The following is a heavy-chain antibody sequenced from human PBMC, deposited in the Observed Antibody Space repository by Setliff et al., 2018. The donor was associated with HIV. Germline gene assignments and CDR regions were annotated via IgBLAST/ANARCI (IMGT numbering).Heavy chain of an antibody. CDR3: ARCYYDSSGPTDAFDI. Sequence: ASVKVSCKTFGYYPSIDYMHWVRQAPGRGLEWLGVVHPFHDILGSNADYAQKFQGRISMTRDTSRSTVYMELSSLRSEDTAVYYCARCYYDSSGPTDAFDIWGQGTVVTVSS. V-gene: IGHV1-46*01. CDR1: GYYPSIDY. CDR2: VHPFHDILGSNA. D-gene: IGHD3-22*01. J-gene: IGHJ3*02.